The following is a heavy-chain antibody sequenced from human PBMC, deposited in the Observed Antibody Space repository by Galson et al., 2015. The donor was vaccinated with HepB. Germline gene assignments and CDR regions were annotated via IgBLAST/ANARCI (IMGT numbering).Heavy chain of an antibody. CDR3: VRGLADGVCHLLLIAAHY. J-gene: IGHJ4*02. V-gene: IGHV3-30*03. D-gene: IGHD3-10*01. CDR2: ISEYGSTK. Sequence: SLRLSCAASGFTFRSYALHWVRQALGKGLEWVALISEYGSTKYADSVKGRFTISRENSTKTPYLQMNSLRVEDTAVYYCVRGLADGVCHLLLIAAHYWGQGTLVTVSS. CDR1: GFTFRSYA.